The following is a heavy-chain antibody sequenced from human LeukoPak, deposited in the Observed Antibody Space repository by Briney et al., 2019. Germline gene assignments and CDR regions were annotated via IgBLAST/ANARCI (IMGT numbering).Heavy chain of an antibody. V-gene: IGHV4-34*01. Sequence: SETLSLTCAVYGGSFGGYYWSWIRQPPGKGLEWIGEINHSGSTNYNPSLKSRVTISVDTSKNQFSLKLSSVTAADTAVYYCARGRGVAVAGRKRGNWFDPWGQGTLVTVSS. CDR1: GGSFGGYY. CDR2: INHSGST. D-gene: IGHD6-19*01. J-gene: IGHJ5*02. CDR3: ARGRGVAVAGRKRGNWFDP.